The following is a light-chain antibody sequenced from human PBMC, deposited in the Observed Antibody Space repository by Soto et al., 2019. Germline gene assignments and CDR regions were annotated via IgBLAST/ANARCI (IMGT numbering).Light chain of an antibody. CDR2: GAS. CDR1: QTISNTY. CDR3: QQYGSSPRT. Sequence: EIVLTQSPGTLSLSPGETATLSCRASQTISNTYLAWYQQKPGQAPRLLIYGASTRATGIPGRFSGSGSGTDFTLTVNRLEPEDFAVYYCQQYGSSPRTFGQGIKVEI. J-gene: IGKJ1*01. V-gene: IGKV3-20*01.